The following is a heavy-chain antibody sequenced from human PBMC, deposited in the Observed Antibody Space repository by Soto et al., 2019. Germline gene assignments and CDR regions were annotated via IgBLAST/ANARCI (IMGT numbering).Heavy chain of an antibody. V-gene: IGHV1-46*04. D-gene: IGHD6-19*01. CDR2: INPNGGST. J-gene: IGHJ3*02. CDR1: GYTFINYY. CDR3: AREEWLVRRNDPFDI. Sequence: QVQLVQSGAEVKKPGASVKVSCKASGYTFINYYMHWVRQAPGQGLEWMGIINPNGGSTTYAQKLHGRVSLTRDTTRNTVNMELSSLRSEDTAVYYCAREEWLVRRNDPFDIWGEGTMVSVCS.